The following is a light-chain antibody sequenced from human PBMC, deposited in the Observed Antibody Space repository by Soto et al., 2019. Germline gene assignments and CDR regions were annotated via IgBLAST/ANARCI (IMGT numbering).Light chain of an antibody. CDR2: LNSDGSH. CDR3: QTWSTDIRV. CDR1: SGHNSYA. J-gene: IGLJ3*02. Sequence: QLVLTQPPSASDSLGASVKLTCTLSSGHNSYAIAWHQQQPEKGPRYLMKLNSDGSHSKGDGIPDRFSGSSSGAERYLTISSLQYEADYYCQTWSTDIRVFGGGTKLTVL. V-gene: IGLV4-69*01.